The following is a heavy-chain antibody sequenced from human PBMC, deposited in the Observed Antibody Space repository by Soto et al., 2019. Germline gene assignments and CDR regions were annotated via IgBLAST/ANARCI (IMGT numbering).Heavy chain of an antibody. D-gene: IGHD3-9*01. Sequence: PGESLKISCKGSGYSFTSYWIGWVRQMPGKGLEWMGIIYPGDSDTRYSPSFQGHVTISADTSISTAYLQWSSLKASDTAMYYCARTYYDILTATQYGMDVWGQGTTVTVSS. CDR2: IYPGDSDT. J-gene: IGHJ6*02. V-gene: IGHV5-51*01. CDR1: GYSFTSYW. CDR3: ARTYYDILTATQYGMDV.